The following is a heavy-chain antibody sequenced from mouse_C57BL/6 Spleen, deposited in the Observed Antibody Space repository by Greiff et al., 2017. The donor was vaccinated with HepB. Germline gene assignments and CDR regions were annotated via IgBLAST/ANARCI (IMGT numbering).Heavy chain of an antibody. CDR2: IYPRDGST. J-gene: IGHJ3*01. CDR3: ARPKDYGSTPFAY. CDR1: GYTFTSYE. D-gene: IGHD1-1*01. Sequence: VKLVESGPELVKPGASVKLSCKASGYTFTSYEINWVKQRPGQGLEWIGWIYPRDGSTKYNEKFKGKATLTVDTSSSTAYMALHSLTSEDSAVYFCARPKDYGSTPFAYWGQGTLVTVSA. V-gene: IGHV1-85*01.